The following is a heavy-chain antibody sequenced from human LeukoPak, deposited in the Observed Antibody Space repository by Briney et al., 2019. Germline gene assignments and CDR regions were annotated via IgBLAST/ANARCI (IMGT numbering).Heavy chain of an antibody. J-gene: IGHJ6*03. Sequence: SVKVSCKASGGTFSSYAISWVRQAPGQGLEWMGGIIPIFGTAHYAQKLQGRVTITADESTSTPYMELSSPRSEDTAVYYCAGGYCSGGSCYSGNYYYYMDVWGKGTTVTVSS. CDR3: AGGYCSGGSCYSGNYYYYMDV. CDR1: GGTFSSYA. D-gene: IGHD2-15*01. V-gene: IGHV1-69*01. CDR2: IIPIFGTA.